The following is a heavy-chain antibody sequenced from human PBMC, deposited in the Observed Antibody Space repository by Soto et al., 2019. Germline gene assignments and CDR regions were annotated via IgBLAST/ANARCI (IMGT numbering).Heavy chain of an antibody. CDR3: AREEYQLLSSYYYYMHV. J-gene: IGHJ6*03. V-gene: IGHV1-69*13. CDR1: GGTFSSYA. CDR2: IIPIFGTA. D-gene: IGHD2-2*01. Sequence: SVKVSCKASGGTFSSYAISWVRQAPGQGLEWMGGIIPIFGTANYAQKFQGRVTITADESTSTAYMELSSLRSEDTAVYYCAREEYQLLSSYYYYMHVWGKGTTVTVSS.